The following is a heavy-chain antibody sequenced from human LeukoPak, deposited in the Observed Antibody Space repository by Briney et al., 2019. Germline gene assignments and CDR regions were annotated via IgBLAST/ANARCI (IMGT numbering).Heavy chain of an antibody. CDR1: AFTVSSNY. CDR3: ARHAGGDCPYYFDY. V-gene: IGHV3-66*04. J-gene: IGHJ4*02. Sequence: GGSLRLSCAASAFTVSSNYMSWVRQAPGKGLEWVSVIYSGGSTYYADSVKGRFTISRDNSKNTLYLQMNNLRAEDTAVYYCARHAGGDCPYYFDYWGQGTLVTVSS. D-gene: IGHD2-21*02. CDR2: IYSGGST.